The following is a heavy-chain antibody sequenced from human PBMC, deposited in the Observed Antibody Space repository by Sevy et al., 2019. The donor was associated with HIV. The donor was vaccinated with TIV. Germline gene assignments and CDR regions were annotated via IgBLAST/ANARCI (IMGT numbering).Heavy chain of an antibody. J-gene: IGHJ6*03. D-gene: IGHD3-3*01. CDR2: LSAYHGNT. V-gene: IGHV1-18*01. CDR3: ARDSITIFGVVISGYYYYYMDV. CDR1: GYTFTSYG. Sequence: ASVKVSCKASGYTFTSYGISWVRQAPGQGLEWMGWLSAYHGNTNYAQKLQGRVTMTTDTSTSTAYMELRSLRSDDTAVYYCARDSITIFGVVISGYYYYYMDVWGKGTTVTVSS.